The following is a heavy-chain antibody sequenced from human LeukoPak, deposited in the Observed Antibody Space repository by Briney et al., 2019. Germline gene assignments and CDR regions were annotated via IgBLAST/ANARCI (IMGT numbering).Heavy chain of an antibody. CDR3: ARSSVVPAAKFDY. Sequence: ASVKVSCKASGYTFTSYDINWVRQATGQGLEWMGWTNPNSGNTGYAQKFQGRVTMTRNTSISTAYMELSSLRSEDTAVYYCARSSVVPAAKFDYWGQGTLVTVSS. CDR2: TNPNSGNT. V-gene: IGHV1-8*01. J-gene: IGHJ4*02. CDR1: GYTFTSYD. D-gene: IGHD2-2*01.